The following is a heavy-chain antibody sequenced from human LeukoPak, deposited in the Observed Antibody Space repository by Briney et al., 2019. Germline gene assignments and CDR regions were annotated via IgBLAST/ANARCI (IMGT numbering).Heavy chain of an antibody. J-gene: IGHJ4*02. D-gene: IGHD3-22*01. V-gene: IGHV3-23*01. CDR1: GFRFSDYA. CDR2: ISGGGGSI. Sequence: GGSLRLSCAAAGFRFSDYAMSWVRQAPGKGLEWVSSISGGGGSIYYADSVKGRFTISRDNSKNTLYLQMNSLRAEDTAVYYCARDPQLYYYDSSGSYYFDYWGQGTLVTVSS. CDR3: ARDPQLYYYDSSGSYYFDY.